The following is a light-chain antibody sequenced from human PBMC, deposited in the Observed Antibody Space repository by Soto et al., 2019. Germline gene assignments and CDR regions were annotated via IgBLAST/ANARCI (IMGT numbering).Light chain of an antibody. CDR1: QNVISSY. Sequence: ENVLTQSPGTLSLSPGERATLSCRASQNVISSYLAWYQQKPGQAPSLLVYATSSRAAGIPDRFSGSGSGTDFTLTISRLEPEDFAVYYCQQYDSSHLTFGGGTKVEI. CDR3: QQYDSSHLT. V-gene: IGKV3-20*01. CDR2: ATS. J-gene: IGKJ4*01.